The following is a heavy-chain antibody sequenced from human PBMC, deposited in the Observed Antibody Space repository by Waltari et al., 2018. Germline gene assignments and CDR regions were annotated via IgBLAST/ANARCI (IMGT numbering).Heavy chain of an antibody. Sequence: QVQLVQSGAEVKKPGSSVKVSCKASGGTFSSYAISWVRQAPGQGLEWVGRIIPIFGTANYAQKFQGRVTITADKSTSTAYMELSSLRSEDTAVYYCATAIVVVVAATFETYDDAFDIWGQGTMVTVSS. V-gene: IGHV1-69*08. CDR1: GGTFSSYA. D-gene: IGHD2-15*01. J-gene: IGHJ3*02. CDR3: ATAIVVVVAATFETYDDAFDI. CDR2: IIPIFGTA.